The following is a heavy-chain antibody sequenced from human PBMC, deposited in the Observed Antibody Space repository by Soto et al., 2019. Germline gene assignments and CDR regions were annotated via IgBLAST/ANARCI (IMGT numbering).Heavy chain of an antibody. CDR3: ASEVNDISF. J-gene: IGHJ3*01. Sequence: ASVKVSCKASGYTFTSYGISWVRQAPGQGLEWMGLISAYNGSTNYAQKLQGRVTMTRDTSTSTVYMELSSLRSEDTAVYYCASEVNDISFWGQGTMVTVSS. D-gene: IGHD3-9*01. CDR2: ISAYNGST. CDR1: GYTFTSYG. V-gene: IGHV1-18*01.